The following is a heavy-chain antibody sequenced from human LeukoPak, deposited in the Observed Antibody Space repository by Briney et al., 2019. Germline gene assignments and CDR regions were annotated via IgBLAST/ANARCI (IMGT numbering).Heavy chain of an antibody. Sequence: GGSLRLSCAASGFTFSDYYMSWIRQAPGKGLEWVSYISSSGSTIYYADSVKGRFTISRDNAKNSLYLPMNSLRAEDTAVYYCARDRYCSSTSCFYYYYGMDVWGQGTTVTVSS. D-gene: IGHD2-2*01. J-gene: IGHJ6*02. V-gene: IGHV3-11*01. CDR2: ISSSGSTI. CDR1: GFTFSDYY. CDR3: ARDRYCSSTSCFYYYYGMDV.